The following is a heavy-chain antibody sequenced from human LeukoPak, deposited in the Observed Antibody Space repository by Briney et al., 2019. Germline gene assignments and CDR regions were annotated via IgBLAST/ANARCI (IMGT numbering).Heavy chain of an antibody. Sequence: GGSLRLSCTASGFTFSYYVMGWGRQAPGKGLELVSCISDSGDSTDFAGSMKGRFTISTANSKSTLSLQMDSLRADDTAVYYCVKDARRTSGWYYFDSWGQGVLVTVSS. CDR2: ISDSGDST. V-gene: IGHV3-23*01. D-gene: IGHD6-19*01. J-gene: IGHJ4*02. CDR1: GFTFSYYV. CDR3: VKDARRTSGWYYFDS.